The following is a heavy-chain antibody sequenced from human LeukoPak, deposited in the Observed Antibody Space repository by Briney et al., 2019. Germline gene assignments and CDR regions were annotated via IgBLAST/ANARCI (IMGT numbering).Heavy chain of an antibody. CDR1: GFTFSSYS. CDR3: ATLGGYSGYDWRGYFDY. V-gene: IGHV3-21*04. CDR2: ISSSSSYI. Sequence: GGSLRLSCAASGFTFSSYSMNWVRQAPGKGLEWVSSISSSSSYIYYADSVKGRFTISRDNAKNSLYLQMNSLRAEDTAVYYCATLGGYSGYDWRGYFDYWSQGTLVTVSS. J-gene: IGHJ4*02. D-gene: IGHD5-12*01.